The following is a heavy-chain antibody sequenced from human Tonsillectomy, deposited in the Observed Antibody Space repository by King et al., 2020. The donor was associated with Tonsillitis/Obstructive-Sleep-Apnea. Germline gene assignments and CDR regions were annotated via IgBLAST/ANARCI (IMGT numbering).Heavy chain of an antibody. CDR1: GGSFGGYY. D-gene: IGHD2-15*01. V-gene: IGHV4-34*01. CDR3: ARGAIVVVVAGTGKNGYYYMDV. CDR2: INHGGST. Sequence: VQLQQWGAGLLKPSETLSLTCAVYGGSFGGYYWSWIRQSPGKGLEWIGEINHGGSTNHNPSLKSRVTISVDTSKNQFSLKLSSVTAADTAVYYCARGAIVVVVAGTGKNGYYYMDVWGKGTTVTVSS. J-gene: IGHJ6*03.